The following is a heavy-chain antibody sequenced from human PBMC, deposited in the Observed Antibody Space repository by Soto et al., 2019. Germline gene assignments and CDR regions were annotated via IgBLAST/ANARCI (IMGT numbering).Heavy chain of an antibody. CDR3: ARVTAPCSGDSCYSIDS. J-gene: IGHJ4*02. V-gene: IGHV4-31*03. CDR1: GGSITSGGYY. CDR2: ISYSGST. D-gene: IGHD2-15*01. Sequence: QVQLQESGPGLVKPSQTLSLTCSVSGGSITSGGYYWSWIRQHAGKGLERIGDISYSGSTYYNPSLKSRVSISVDTSKNHVSLKLSSVTAADTAVFYCARVTAPCSGDSCYSIDSWGQGTLVTVSS.